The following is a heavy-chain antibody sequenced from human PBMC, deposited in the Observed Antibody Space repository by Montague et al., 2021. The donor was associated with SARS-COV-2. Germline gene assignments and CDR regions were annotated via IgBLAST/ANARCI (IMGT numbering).Heavy chain of an antibody. CDR3: ARAYCGGDCYFYWYFDL. D-gene: IGHD2-21*02. CDR1: GDSVSSNIAT. V-gene: IGHV6-1*01. Sequence: CAISGDSVSSNIATWNWIRQSPSRVLEWLGRTYYRSKWYNDYAVSVKSRVIINPDTSNNRISLQLNSVTPEDTAVYYCARAYCGGDCYFYWYFDLWGRGTLVTVSS. J-gene: IGHJ2*01. CDR2: TYYRSKWYN.